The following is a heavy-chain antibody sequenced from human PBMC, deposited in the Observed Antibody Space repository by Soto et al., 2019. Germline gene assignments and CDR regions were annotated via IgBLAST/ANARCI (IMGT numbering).Heavy chain of an antibody. Sequence: QVQLVQSGAEVKKSGASVKVSCKPSGYSFSDYFIQWVRQAPGQGLEWVAWINPKTAATNYAKKFQGRVSRTWETSSTPAYMELARLRPDDTAVYYCARIKWGLNYYNGMDVWGQGTTVLVSS. V-gene: IGHV1-2*02. J-gene: IGHJ6*02. CDR2: INPKTAAT. CDR3: ARIKWGLNYYNGMDV. D-gene: IGHD1-26*01. CDR1: GYSFSDYF.